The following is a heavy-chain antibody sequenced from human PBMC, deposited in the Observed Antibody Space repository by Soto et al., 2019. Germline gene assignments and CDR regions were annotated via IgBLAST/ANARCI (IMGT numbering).Heavy chain of an antibody. CDR1: GGTFSSYA. Sequence: SVKVSCRASGGTFSSYAISWVRQAPGQGLEWMGGIIPIFGTANYAQKFQGRVTITADKSTSTAYMELSSLRPEDTAVYYCASTVGATTYYYGMDVWGQGTTVTVSS. CDR2: IIPIFGTA. J-gene: IGHJ6*02. V-gene: IGHV1-69*06. CDR3: ASTVGATTYYYGMDV. D-gene: IGHD1-26*01.